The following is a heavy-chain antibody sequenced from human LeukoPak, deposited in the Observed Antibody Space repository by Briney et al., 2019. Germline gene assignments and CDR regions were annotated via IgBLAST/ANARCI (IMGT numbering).Heavy chain of an antibody. CDR3: ARGATVMTLVDH. Sequence: SETLSPTCTVSGGSINTYYWSWIRQPPGKGLEYIGCVYYSGSTKYNPSLKSRVTISVDTSKNQISLKLSSVTAADTAVYYCARGATVMTLVDHWGQGTLVTVSS. D-gene: IGHD4-11*01. CDR1: GGSINTYY. V-gene: IGHV4-59*01. CDR2: VYYSGST. J-gene: IGHJ4*02.